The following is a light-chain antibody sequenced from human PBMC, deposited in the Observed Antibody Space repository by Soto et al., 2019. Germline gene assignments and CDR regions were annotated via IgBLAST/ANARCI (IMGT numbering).Light chain of an antibody. Sequence: VVTKSPPAVSLSTRERATLSCRASQSVSSYLAWYQQKPGQAPRLLIYDASTRATGIPARFSGSRSGTECTLTICSLQSEDVPVYYCQQFNNWPRTFGQGTKVDIK. V-gene: IGKV3-15*01. CDR2: DAS. CDR1: QSVSSY. CDR3: QQFNNWPRT. J-gene: IGKJ1*01.